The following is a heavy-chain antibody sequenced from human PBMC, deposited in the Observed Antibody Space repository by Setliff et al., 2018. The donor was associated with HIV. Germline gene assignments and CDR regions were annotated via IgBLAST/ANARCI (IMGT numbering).Heavy chain of an antibody. V-gene: IGHV1-46*01. D-gene: IGHD3-3*01. Sequence: ASVKVSCKASGYTFTKSIIHWVRQAPGQGLEWMGAIIPSGGSTGYAEKFQARVTLTRDTSTSTVYMELSGLREEDTAVYYRARDGASGSGYYWADYWGQGTRVTVSS. CDR3: ARDGASGSGYYWADY. J-gene: IGHJ4*02. CDR2: IIPSGGST. CDR1: GYTFTKSI.